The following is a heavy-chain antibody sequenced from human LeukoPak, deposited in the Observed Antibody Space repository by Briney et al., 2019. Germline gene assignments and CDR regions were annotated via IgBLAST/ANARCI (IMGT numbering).Heavy chain of an antibody. D-gene: IGHD1-1*01. V-gene: IGHV1-69*06. J-gene: IGHJ4*02. CDR3: ANDPNLMTTNYFDS. CDR1: GGMFNSYA. CDR2: IIPVYVTS. Sequence: ASVKVSCQTSGGMFNSYAISWVRQAPGQGLEWMGGIIPVYVTSNYSPKFRGRLTITADKSTSTAYMELTSLRSEDTAVYYCANDPNLMTTNYFDSWGQGTLVTVSS.